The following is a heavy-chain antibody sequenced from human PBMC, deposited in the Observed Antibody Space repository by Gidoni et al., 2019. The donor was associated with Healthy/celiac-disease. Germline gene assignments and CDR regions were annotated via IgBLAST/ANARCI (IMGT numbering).Heavy chain of an antibody. J-gene: IGHJ5*02. D-gene: IGHD3-22*01. CDR3: ARVPYYYDSSLP. CDR2: IYYSGST. Sequence: QVQLQESGPGLVKPSATQSLTGTVSGGSISSYYWSWIRQPPGKGLEWIGYIYYSGSTNYNPSLKSRVTISVDTSKNQFSLKLSSVTAADTAVYYCARVPYYYDSSLPWGQGTLVTVSS. V-gene: IGHV4-59*01. CDR1: GGSISSYY.